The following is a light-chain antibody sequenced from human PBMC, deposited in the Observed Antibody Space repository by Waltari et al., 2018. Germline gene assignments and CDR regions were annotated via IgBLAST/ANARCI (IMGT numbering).Light chain of an antibody. CDR1: QDIGTS. Sequence: DIHLTQPPSFLSASVGDRITITCRASQDIGTSLAWFQQKPGKAPNLLIYSASTLQIGVPSRFSGSGSGTEFTLTFSSLQPDDFATYYCQQFSDYPLTFGPGTKVDIK. V-gene: IGKV1-9*01. CDR3: QQFSDYPLT. J-gene: IGKJ3*01. CDR2: SAS.